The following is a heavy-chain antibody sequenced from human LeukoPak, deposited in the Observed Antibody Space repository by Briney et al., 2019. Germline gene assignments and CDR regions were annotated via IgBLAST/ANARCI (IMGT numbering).Heavy chain of an antibody. V-gene: IGHV3-53*01. CDR1: GFTVSSNY. CDR2: IYSGGST. Sequence: PGGSLRLSCAASGFTVSSNYMNWVRQAPGKGLEWVSVIYSGGSTYYADSVKGRFTISRDNSKNTLYLQMNGLRAEDTAVYYCARYYDSSGSGDYFDYWGQGTLVTVSS. D-gene: IGHD3-22*01. CDR3: ARYYDSSGSGDYFDY. J-gene: IGHJ4*02.